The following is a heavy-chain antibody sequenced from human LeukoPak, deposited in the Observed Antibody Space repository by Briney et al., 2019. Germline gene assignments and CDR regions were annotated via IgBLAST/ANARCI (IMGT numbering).Heavy chain of an antibody. CDR2: IKEDGSEK. J-gene: IGHJ5*02. Sequence: GGSLRLSCAASGFNFGIYGMHWVRQAPGKGLEWVANIKEDGSEKYYVDSVKGRFTISRDNAKNTLYLQMNSLRAEDTAVYYCARLDYSSSFDPWGQGTLVTVSS. CDR1: GFNFGIYG. D-gene: IGHD6-6*01. CDR3: ARLDYSSSFDP. V-gene: IGHV3-7*01.